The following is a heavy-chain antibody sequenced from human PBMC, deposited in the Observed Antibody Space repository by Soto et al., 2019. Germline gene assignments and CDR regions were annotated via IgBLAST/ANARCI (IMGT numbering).Heavy chain of an antibody. J-gene: IGHJ4*02. CDR1: GGSISSGGYS. V-gene: IGHV4-30-2*01. Sequence: QLHLQESGSGLVKPSQTLSLTCAVSGGSISSGGYSWSWIRQPPGKGLNYIGYIYHSGSTYYNPSLKSRVTISVDRSKNQFSLKLSSVTAADTAVYYCARVRSGWGIDYWGQGILVTVSS. CDR3: ARVRSGWGIDY. D-gene: IGHD6-19*01. CDR2: IYHSGST.